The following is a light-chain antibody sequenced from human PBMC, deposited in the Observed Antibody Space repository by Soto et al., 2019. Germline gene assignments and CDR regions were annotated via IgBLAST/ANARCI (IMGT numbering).Light chain of an antibody. J-gene: IGKJ1*01. CDR1: QSVSSSY. CDR2: GAS. Sequence: EIVLTQSPGTLSLSPGERATLSCRASQSVSSSYLAWYQQKPGQAPRLLIYGASSRATGPPDRFSGSRSGTDFTLTISRLEPEDFAVYYCQQYCSSRTFGQGTKVEIK. CDR3: QQYCSSRT. V-gene: IGKV3-20*01.